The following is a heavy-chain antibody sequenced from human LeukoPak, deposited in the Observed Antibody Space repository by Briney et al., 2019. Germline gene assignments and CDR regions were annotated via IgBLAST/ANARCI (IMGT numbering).Heavy chain of an antibody. CDR3: ARSEKHNYYDSSGYHDP. D-gene: IGHD3-22*01. CDR1: GYTFTGYY. CDR2: INPSGGST. V-gene: IGHV1-46*01. Sequence: ASVKVSCKASGYTFTGYYMHWVRQAPGQGLEWMGIINPSGGSTSYAQKFQGRVTMTRDTSTSTVYMELSSLRSEDTAVYYCARSEKHNYYDSSGYHDPWGQGTLVTVSS. J-gene: IGHJ5*02.